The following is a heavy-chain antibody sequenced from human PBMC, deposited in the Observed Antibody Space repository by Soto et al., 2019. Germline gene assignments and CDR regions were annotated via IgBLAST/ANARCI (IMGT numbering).Heavy chain of an antibody. D-gene: IGHD3-10*01. CDR2: ISGGGGAL. V-gene: IGHV3-48*01. CDR1: GVPFNSYG. Sequence: PGGSLRLSCEASGVPFNSYGMNWVRQAPGKGLEWISYISGGGGALYYADSVRGRFTVSRDPETNSPFLQMNSLRVEDTALYFCAATIHNSGSLASFDPWGQGTLVTVSS. J-gene: IGHJ5*02. CDR3: AATIHNSGSLASFDP.